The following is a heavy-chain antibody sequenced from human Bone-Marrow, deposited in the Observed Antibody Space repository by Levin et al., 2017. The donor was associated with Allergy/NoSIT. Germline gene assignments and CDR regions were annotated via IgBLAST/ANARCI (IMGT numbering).Heavy chain of an antibody. J-gene: IGHJ6*02. V-gene: IGHV3-30-3*01. CDR3: ARMVVPASMTHFFYYGMDV. D-gene: IGHD2-2*01. CDR2: ISYDGAQK. CDR1: GFSFDNFA. Sequence: SCAGSGFSFDNFAIHWVRQAPGKGLEWVAIISYDGAQKYYAEAVKGRFTLSRDNSKNTLSLQMNSLRPEDTAVYHCARMVVPASMTHFFYYGMDVWGQGTTVTVSS.